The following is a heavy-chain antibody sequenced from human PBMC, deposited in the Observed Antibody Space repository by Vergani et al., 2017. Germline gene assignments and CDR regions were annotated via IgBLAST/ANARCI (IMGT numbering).Heavy chain of an antibody. Sequence: QVQLVQSGAEVKKPGSSVKVSCKASGGTFSSYAISWVRQAPGQGLEWMGGIIPIFGTANYAQEFQGRVTITADESTSTAYMELSSLRSEDTAVYYCAGGRIAAAGTLYYYYYYMDVWGKGTTVTVSS. J-gene: IGHJ6*03. CDR1: GGTFSSYA. CDR2: IIPIFGTA. V-gene: IGHV1-69*01. CDR3: AGGRIAAAGTLYYYYYYMDV. D-gene: IGHD6-13*01.